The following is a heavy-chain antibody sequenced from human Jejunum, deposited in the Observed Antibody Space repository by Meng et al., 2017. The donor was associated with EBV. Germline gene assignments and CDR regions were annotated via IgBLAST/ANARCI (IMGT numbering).Heavy chain of an antibody. D-gene: IGHD6-13*01. CDR3: ARGIAAAGKGGLFDY. CDR2: TYYRSKWYD. J-gene: IGHJ4*02. CDR1: GDSVSSNSAA. Sequence: QVQLQQSGTGLVKPSQTPSLTCAISGDSVSSNSAAWNWIRQSPSRGLEWLGRTYYRSKWYDHYAVSVKSRIIINPDTSKNQFSLQLNSVTPEDSAVYYCARGIAAAGKGGLFDYWGQGTLVTVSS. V-gene: IGHV6-1*01.